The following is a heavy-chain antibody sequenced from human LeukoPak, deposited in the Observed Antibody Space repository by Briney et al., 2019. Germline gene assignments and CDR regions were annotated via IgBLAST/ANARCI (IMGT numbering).Heavy chain of an antibody. Sequence: SETLSLTCTVSGGSISSYYWIWIRQPPGKGLEWIGYSYYSGSTNYNPSLTSRVTISVDTSKIQFSLKLSSVAAADTAVYYCARAQRNLLYFDWFSAGGLDYWGQGTLVTVSS. V-gene: IGHV4-59*08. J-gene: IGHJ4*02. D-gene: IGHD3-9*01. CDR2: SYYSGST. CDR1: GGSISSYY. CDR3: ARAQRNLLYFDWFSAGGLDY.